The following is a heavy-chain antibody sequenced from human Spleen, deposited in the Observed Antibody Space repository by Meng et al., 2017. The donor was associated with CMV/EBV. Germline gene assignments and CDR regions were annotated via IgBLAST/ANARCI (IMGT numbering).Heavy chain of an antibody. Sequence: GGSLRLSCTASGFTFGDYTMSWVRQAPGKGLEWVGFIESKAYGGTTRYAASVKDRFTISRDDSKYIAYLQMNSLKTEDTAVYYCTSRSNNWGGFGGRWGQGTLVTVSS. D-gene: IGHD7-27*01. J-gene: IGHJ4*02. CDR2: IESKAYGGTT. CDR3: TSRSNNWGGFGGR. CDR1: GFTFGDYT. V-gene: IGHV3-49*04.